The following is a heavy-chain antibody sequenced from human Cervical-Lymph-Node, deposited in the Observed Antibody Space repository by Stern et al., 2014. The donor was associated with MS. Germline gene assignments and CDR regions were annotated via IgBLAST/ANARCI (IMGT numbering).Heavy chain of an antibody. J-gene: IGHJ2*01. V-gene: IGHV4-59*08. CDR2: IYYSGST. CDR1: GGSITTYY. D-gene: IGHD1-26*01. CDR3: ARHRGRMWYFDL. Sequence: VQLVESGPGLVKASETLSLTCTVSGGSITTYYWSWIRQPPGKGLEWIGYIYYSGSTNYNPSLKSRVTISVDMSNNQFSLNLPSVTAADTAVYYCARHRGRMWYFDLWGRATLVTVSS.